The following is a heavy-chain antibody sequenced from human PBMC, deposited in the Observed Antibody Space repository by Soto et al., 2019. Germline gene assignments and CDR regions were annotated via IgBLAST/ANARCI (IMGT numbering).Heavy chain of an antibody. D-gene: IGHD2-21*02. V-gene: IGHV1-69*01. J-gene: IGHJ3*02. CDR1: GGTFSSYA. CDR2: IIPIFGTA. Sequence: QVQLVQSGAEVKKPGSSVKVSCKASGGTFSSYAISWVRQAPGQGLEWMGGIIPIFGTANYAQKFQGRVTITAYESTSTAYMDLSSLRSEDTAVYYCARDLSYCGGDCYYPDAFDIWGQGTMVTVSS. CDR3: ARDLSYCGGDCYYPDAFDI.